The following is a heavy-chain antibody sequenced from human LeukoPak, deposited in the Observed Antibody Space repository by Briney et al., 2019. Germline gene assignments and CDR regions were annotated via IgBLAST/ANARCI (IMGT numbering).Heavy chain of an antibody. CDR3: ATPRIDYDILTGYYSDDAFDI. Sequence: GASVKVSCKASGGTFSSYAISWVRQAPGQGLERMGGIIPIFGTANYAQKFQGRVTITADKSTSTAYMELSSLRSEDTAVYYCATPRIDYDILTGYYSDDAFDIWGQGTMVTVSS. J-gene: IGHJ3*02. D-gene: IGHD3-9*01. V-gene: IGHV1-69*06. CDR2: IIPIFGTA. CDR1: GGTFSSYA.